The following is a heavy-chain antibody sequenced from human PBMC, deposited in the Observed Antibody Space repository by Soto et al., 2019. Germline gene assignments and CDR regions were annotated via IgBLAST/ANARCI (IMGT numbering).Heavy chain of an antibody. J-gene: IGHJ5*02. CDR1: GDSYSISTYS. V-gene: IGHV4-30-2*01. D-gene: IGHD6-19*01. CDR3: AGMPYTSGLMFDP. CDR2: IYQSGVT. Sequence: SETLSLTCNMSGDSYSISTYSWSWIRQPPGKALQWIGFIYQSGVTSYNPSLASRVSISLDRSNNQCSLKLKSVTAADPAVYFCAGMPYTSGLMFDPWGPGTLVTVSS.